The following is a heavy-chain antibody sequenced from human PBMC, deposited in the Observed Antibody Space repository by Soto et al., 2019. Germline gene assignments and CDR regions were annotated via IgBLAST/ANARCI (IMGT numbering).Heavy chain of an antibody. J-gene: IGHJ6*02. Sequence: GSLRLSCAASGFTVSSNYMSWVRQAPGKGLEWVSVIYSGGSTYYADSVKGRFTISRDNSKNTLYLQMNSLRAEDTAVYYCSGYYDSSGPPIDYYYYGMDVWGQGTTVTVS. CDR3: SGYYDSSGPPIDYYYYGMDV. V-gene: IGHV3-53*01. CDR2: IYSGGST. D-gene: IGHD3-22*01. CDR1: GFTVSSNY.